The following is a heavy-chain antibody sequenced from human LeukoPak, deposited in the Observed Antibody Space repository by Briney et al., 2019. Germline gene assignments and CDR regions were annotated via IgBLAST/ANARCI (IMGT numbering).Heavy chain of an antibody. J-gene: IGHJ3*02. V-gene: IGHV3-9*03. CDR3: AKVAYSSGPGAFDI. Sequence: GGSLRLSCAASGFTFDDYAMHWVRQAPGKGLEWVSGISWNSGSIGYADSVKGRFTISRDNAKNSLYLQMNSLRAEDMALYYCAKVAYSSGPGAFDIWGQGTMVTVSS. D-gene: IGHD6-19*01. CDR2: ISWNSGSI. CDR1: GFTFDDYA.